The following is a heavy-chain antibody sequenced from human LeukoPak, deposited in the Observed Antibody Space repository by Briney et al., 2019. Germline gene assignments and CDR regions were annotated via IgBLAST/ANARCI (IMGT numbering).Heavy chain of an antibody. CDR2: IYYSGST. CDR1: GGSISSGDYY. V-gene: IGHV4-30-4*01. Sequence: KTSQTLSLTCTVSGGSISSGDYYWSWIRQPPGKGLEWTGYIYYSGSTYYNPSLKSRVTISVDTSKNQFSLKLSSVTAADTAVYYCAREDRGYSYGTGWFDPWGQGTLVTVSS. J-gene: IGHJ5*02. CDR3: AREDRGYSYGTGWFDP. D-gene: IGHD5-18*01.